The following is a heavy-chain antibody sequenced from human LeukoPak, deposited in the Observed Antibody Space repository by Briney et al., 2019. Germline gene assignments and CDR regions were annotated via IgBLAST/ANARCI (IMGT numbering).Heavy chain of an antibody. V-gene: IGHV4-38-2*01. Sequence: PSETLSLTCAVSGYSISSGYYWGWIRQPPGKGLGWIGSIYHSGSTYYNPSLKSRVTISVDTSKNQFSLKLSSVTAADTAVYYCARRGVLRYFDWLLREWVYGYWGQGTLVTVSS. CDR3: ARRGVLRYFDWLLREWVYGY. J-gene: IGHJ4*02. CDR2: IYHSGST. D-gene: IGHD3-9*01. CDR1: GYSISSGYY.